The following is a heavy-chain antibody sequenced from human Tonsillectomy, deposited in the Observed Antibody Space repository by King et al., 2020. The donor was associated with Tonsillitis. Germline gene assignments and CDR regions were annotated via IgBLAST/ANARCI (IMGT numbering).Heavy chain of an antibody. V-gene: IGHV1-8*01. Sequence: QRVQSGAEVKKPGASVKVSRKASGYTFTSYDINWVRQATGQGLEWMGWVNPNSGNTGYAQKFQGRGTMTRNTTISTAYMELCSLRSEDTAVYYCARARVWELLGIWGQGTMGTVSS. D-gene: IGHD1-26*01. CDR2: VNPNSGNT. CDR1: GYTFTSYD. CDR3: ARARVWELLGI. J-gene: IGHJ3*02.